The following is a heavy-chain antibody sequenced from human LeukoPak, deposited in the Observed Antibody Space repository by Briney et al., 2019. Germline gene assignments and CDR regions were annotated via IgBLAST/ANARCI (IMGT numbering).Heavy chain of an antibody. CDR3: ARDRRDIVVVPAAIPETYYYYGMDV. V-gene: IGHV4-59*01. D-gene: IGHD2-2*02. CDR2: IYYSGST. J-gene: IGHJ6*02. Sequence: KSSETLSLTCTVSGGSISSYYWSWIRQPPGKGLEWIGYIYYSGSTNYNPSLKSRVTISVDTSKNQFSLKLGSVTAADTAVYYCARDRRDIVVVPAAIPETYYYYGMDVWGQGTTVTVSS. CDR1: GGSISSYY.